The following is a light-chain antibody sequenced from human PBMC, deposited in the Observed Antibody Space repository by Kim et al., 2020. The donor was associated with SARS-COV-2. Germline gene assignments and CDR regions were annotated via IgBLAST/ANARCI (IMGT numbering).Light chain of an antibody. V-gene: IGLV1-40*01. CDR2: GNS. Sequence: QRITISCTWSSSNIGAGDDVHWDQQLPGTAPKLLSYGNSSRPSGVPDRFSGSKSGTSASLAITGLQAEDEADYYCQSYDSSLSGSVFGGGTQLTVL. CDR3: QSYDSSLSGSV. CDR1: SSNIGAGDD. J-gene: IGLJ3*02.